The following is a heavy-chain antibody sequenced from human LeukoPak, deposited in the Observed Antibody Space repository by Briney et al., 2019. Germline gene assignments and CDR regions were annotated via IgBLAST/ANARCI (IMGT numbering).Heavy chain of an antibody. CDR3: ARGGAQRFDY. V-gene: IGHV3-30-3*01. D-gene: IGHD6-25*01. Sequence: GGSLRLSCAASGFTFSSYAMHWVRQAPGKGLEWVAVISYDGSNKYYADSVKGRVTISRDNSKNTLYLQMNSLRAEDTAVYYCARGGAQRFDYWGQGILVTVSS. CDR1: GFTFSSYA. CDR2: ISYDGSNK. J-gene: IGHJ4*02.